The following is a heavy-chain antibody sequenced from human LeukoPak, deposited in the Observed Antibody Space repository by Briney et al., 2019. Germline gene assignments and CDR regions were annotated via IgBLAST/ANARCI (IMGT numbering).Heavy chain of an antibody. V-gene: IGHV3-15*01. J-gene: IGHJ4*02. CDR3: TTDEYDYVWGSYRPFDY. CDR2: IKSKTDGGTT. D-gene: IGHD3-16*02. CDR1: GFTFSNAW. Sequence: GGSLRLSCAASGFTFSNAWMSWVRQAPGKGLGWVGRIKSKTDGGTTDYAAPVKGRFTISRDDSKNTLYLQMNSLKTEDTAVYYCTTDEYDYVWGSYRPFDYWGQGTLVTVSS.